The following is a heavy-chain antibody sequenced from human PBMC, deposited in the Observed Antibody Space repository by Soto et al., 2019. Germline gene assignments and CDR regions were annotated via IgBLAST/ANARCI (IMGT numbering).Heavy chain of an antibody. CDR3: ARDLPLNPDY. V-gene: IGHV3-33*01. Sequence: GGSLRLSCAASGFTFSSYGMHWVRQAPGKGLEWVAVIWYDGSNKYYADSVKGRFTISRDNSKNTLYLQMNSLGAEDTAGYYCARDLPLNPDYWGQGTLVTVSS. CDR1: GFTFSSYG. CDR2: IWYDGSNK. J-gene: IGHJ4*02.